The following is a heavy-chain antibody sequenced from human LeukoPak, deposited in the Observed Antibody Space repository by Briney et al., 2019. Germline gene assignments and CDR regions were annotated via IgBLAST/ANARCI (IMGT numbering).Heavy chain of an antibody. J-gene: IGHJ3*02. Sequence: SETLSLTCSVSGGSIRSSYYWVWIRQPPGKGLEWIGSIYYSGDTYYNPSLESRVIISVDTSKNQFSLKLSSVTAADTAVYYCASRGYTLSSDAFDIWGQGTMVTVSS. CDR3: ASRGYTLSSDAFDI. D-gene: IGHD3-16*02. V-gene: IGHV4-39*01. CDR2: IYYSGDT. CDR1: GGSIRSSYY.